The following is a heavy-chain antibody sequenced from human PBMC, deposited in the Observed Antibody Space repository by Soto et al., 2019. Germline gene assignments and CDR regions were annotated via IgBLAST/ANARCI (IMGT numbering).Heavy chain of an antibody. CDR2: FDPEDGET. CDR1: GYTLTELS. Sequence: QVQLVKSGAEVKKPGASVKVSCKVSGYTLTELSMHWMRQAPGKGLEWMGGFDPEDGETIYAQKFQGRVTMTEDTSTDTPYMELSSLRSEDTAVYSCATSSYGPDPILDYGGQGTLVTVSP. D-gene: IGHD1-26*01. V-gene: IGHV1-24*01. CDR3: ATSSYGPDPILDY. J-gene: IGHJ4*02.